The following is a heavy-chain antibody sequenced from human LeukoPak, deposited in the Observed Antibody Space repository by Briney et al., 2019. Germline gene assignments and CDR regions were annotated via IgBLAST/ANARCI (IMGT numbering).Heavy chain of an antibody. CDR3: AREPQYYYDSSGYYDY. CDR2: IYYSGST. V-gene: IGHV4-59*12. Sequence: SETLSLTCTVSGGSISSYYWSWIRQPPGKGLEWIGYIYYSGSTNYNPSLKSRVTISVDTSKNQFPLKLSSVTAADTAVYYCAREPQYYYDSSGYYDYWGQGTLVTVSS. D-gene: IGHD3-22*01. CDR1: GGSISSYY. J-gene: IGHJ4*02.